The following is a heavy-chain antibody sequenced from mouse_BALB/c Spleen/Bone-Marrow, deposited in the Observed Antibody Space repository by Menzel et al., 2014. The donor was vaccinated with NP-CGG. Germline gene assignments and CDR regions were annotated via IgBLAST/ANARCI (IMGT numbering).Heavy chain of an antibody. CDR2: ISPDNSGT. Sequence: VQLQQSGPELVKPGASVKISCKTSGYTFTEYSMHWVKQSPGKSLEWIGGISPDNSGTSYNQKFKGKATLTVDKSSSTAFMELRSLTTEDSAVYYCARLGVLYDYIDYWGQGTLVTVSS. CDR3: ARLGVLYDYIDY. J-gene: IGHJ3*01. CDR1: GYTFTEYS. D-gene: IGHD1-2*01. V-gene: IGHV1-26*01.